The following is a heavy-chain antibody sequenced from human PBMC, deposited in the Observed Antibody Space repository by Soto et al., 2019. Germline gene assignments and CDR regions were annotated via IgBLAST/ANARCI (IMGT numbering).Heavy chain of an antibody. D-gene: IGHD3-10*01. CDR2: IYYRGST. CDR3: ASSGTVGREVKRWCDP. V-gene: IGHV4-59*01. J-gene: IGHJ5*02. Sequence: SDPCSVAYGSSSTFYWGCIRKHEGKALEWIVYIYYRGSTSYNPSLKSRLTISVDTSKNQISLKLNSVTAADTAVYYCASSGTVGREVKRWCDPWGHAPLVT. CDR1: YGSSSTFY.